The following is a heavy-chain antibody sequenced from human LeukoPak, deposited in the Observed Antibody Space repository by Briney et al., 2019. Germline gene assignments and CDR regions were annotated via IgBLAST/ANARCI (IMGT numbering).Heavy chain of an antibody. J-gene: IGHJ4*02. CDR2: ISSSGSTI. CDR3: ARVEDDSYGFGRPPSAIDY. Sequence: GGSLRLSCAASGFTFSSYEMNWVRQAPGKGLEWVSYISSSGSTIYYADSVKGRFTISRDNAKNSLYLQMNSLRAEDTAVYYCARVEDDSYGFGRPPSAIDYWGQGTLVTVSS. V-gene: IGHV3-48*03. D-gene: IGHD5-18*01. CDR1: GFTFSSYE.